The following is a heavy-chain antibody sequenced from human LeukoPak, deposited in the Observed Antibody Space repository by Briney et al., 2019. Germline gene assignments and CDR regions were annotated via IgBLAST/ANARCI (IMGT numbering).Heavy chain of an antibody. CDR3: ARFAPYDPGATFDY. J-gene: IGHJ4*02. V-gene: IGHV3-66*01. Sequence: PGGSLRLSCAASGFTVSSNYMSWVRQAPGKGLEWVSVIYSGGSTYYADSVKGRFTISRDNSKNTLYLQMNSLRAEDTAVYYCARFAPYDPGATFDYWGQGTLVTVSS. D-gene: IGHD1-26*01. CDR1: GFTVSSNY. CDR2: IYSGGST.